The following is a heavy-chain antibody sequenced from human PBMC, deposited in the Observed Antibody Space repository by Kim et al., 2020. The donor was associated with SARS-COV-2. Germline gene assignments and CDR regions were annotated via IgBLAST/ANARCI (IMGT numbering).Heavy chain of an antibody. CDR3: ARSSAPWLWFGELLSNFDY. Sequence: ASVKVSCKASGYTFTSYAMNWVRQAPGQGLEWMGWINTNTGNPTYAQGFTGRFVFSLDTSVSTAYLQISSLKAEDTAVYYCARSSAPWLWFGELLSNFDYWGQGTLVTVSS. CDR2: INTNTGNP. J-gene: IGHJ4*02. CDR1: GYTFTSYA. D-gene: IGHD3-10*01. V-gene: IGHV7-4-1*02.